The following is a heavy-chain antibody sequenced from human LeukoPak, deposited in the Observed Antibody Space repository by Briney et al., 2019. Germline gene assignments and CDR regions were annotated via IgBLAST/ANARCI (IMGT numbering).Heavy chain of an antibody. CDR1: GFTFSSHW. D-gene: IGHD4-17*01. Sequence: AGGSLRLSCAASGFTFSSHWMHWVRQAPGKGLVCVARIKSDGTYRDYGDSVRGRFTISRDNAKDTPYLQMNSLRAEDTAVYYCVRDDRSYGVDYWGQGTPVTVSS. CDR3: VRDDRSYGVDY. CDR2: IKSDGTYR. J-gene: IGHJ4*02. V-gene: IGHV3-74*01.